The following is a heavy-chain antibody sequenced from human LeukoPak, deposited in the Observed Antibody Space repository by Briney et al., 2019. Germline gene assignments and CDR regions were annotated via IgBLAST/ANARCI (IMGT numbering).Heavy chain of an antibody. V-gene: IGHV1-69*01. CDR2: IIPIFGTT. J-gene: IGHJ4*02. CDR3: ARAPQPYYFDY. Sequence: GSSVKVSCKASGGTFSSYAISWVRQAPGQGLEWMGGIIPIFGTTNYAQNFQGRVTITADESTSTAYMEVNSLRSEDTAVYYCARAPQPYYFDYWGQGTLVTVSS. CDR1: GGTFSSYA.